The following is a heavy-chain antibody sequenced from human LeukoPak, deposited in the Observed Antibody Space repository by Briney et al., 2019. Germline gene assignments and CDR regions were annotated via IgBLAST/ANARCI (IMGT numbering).Heavy chain of an antibody. CDR2: INSDGSST. J-gene: IGHJ4*02. V-gene: IGHV3-74*01. D-gene: IGHD2-2*02. Sequence: GGXLRLSCAASGFTFSSYWMYWVRQVPGKGLVWVSRINSDGSSTNYADSVKGRFTISRDNAKNTLYLQMNSLRAEDTAVYYCAREYTVPDYFDSWGQGALVTVSS. CDR3: AREYTVPDYFDS. CDR1: GFTFSSYW.